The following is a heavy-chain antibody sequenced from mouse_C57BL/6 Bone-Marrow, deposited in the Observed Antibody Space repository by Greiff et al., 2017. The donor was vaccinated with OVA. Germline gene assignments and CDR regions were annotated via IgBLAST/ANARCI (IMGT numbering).Heavy chain of an antibody. CDR3: ARRIYYDYDGFAY. J-gene: IGHJ3*01. Sequence: QVQLQQSGPELVKPGASVKISCKASGYAFSSSWMNWVKQRPGKGLEWIGRIYPGDGDTNYNGKFKGKATLTADKSSSTAYIQLSSLTSEDSAVYFCARRIYYDYDGFAYWGQGTLVTVSA. D-gene: IGHD2-4*01. V-gene: IGHV1-82*01. CDR2: IYPGDGDT. CDR1: GYAFSSSW.